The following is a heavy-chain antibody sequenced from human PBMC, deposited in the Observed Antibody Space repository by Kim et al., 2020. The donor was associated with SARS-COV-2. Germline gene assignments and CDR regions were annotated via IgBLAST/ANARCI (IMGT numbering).Heavy chain of an antibody. CDR3: ARLLGATIDY. V-gene: IGHV4-4*07. D-gene: IGHD1-26*01. Sequence: STNYNPSLKSRVTMSVDTSKNQFSLKLSSVTAADTAVYYCARLLGATIDYWGQGTLVTVSS. CDR2: ST. J-gene: IGHJ4*02.